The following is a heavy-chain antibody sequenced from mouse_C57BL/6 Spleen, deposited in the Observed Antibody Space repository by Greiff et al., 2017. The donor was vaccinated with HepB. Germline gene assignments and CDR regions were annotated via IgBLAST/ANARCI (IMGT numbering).Heavy chain of an antibody. J-gene: IGHJ2*01. CDR3: ARYDYDYDVGYFDY. Sequence: VQLQQSGAELARPGASVKMSCKASGYTFTSYTMHWVKQRPGQGLEWIGYINPSSGYTKYNQKFKDKATLTADKSSSKAYMQLSSLTYEDSAVYYCARYDYDYDVGYFDYWGQCTTLTVSS. CDR2: INPSSGYT. V-gene: IGHV1-4*01. CDR1: GYTFTSYT. D-gene: IGHD2-4*01.